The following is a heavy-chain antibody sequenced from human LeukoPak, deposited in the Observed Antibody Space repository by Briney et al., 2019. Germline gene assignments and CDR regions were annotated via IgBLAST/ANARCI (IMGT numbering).Heavy chain of an antibody. CDR3: ARHYCSGGSRYSFFDY. CDR2: ITSSGGST. J-gene: IGHJ4*02. D-gene: IGHD2-15*01. V-gene: IGHV3-23*01. Sequence: GGSLRLSCAASGFTFSSHSMSWVRQAPGKGLDWVSTITSSGGSTDYADSVKGRFTISRDNSKNTLYLQMNSLRAEDTAVYYCARHYCSGGSRYSFFDYWGQGTLVTVSS. CDR1: GFTFSSHS.